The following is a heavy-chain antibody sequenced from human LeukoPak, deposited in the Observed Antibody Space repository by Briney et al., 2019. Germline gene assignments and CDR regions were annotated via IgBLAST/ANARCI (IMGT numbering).Heavy chain of an antibody. CDR1: GGSFNTYY. Sequence: PSETLSLTCAVYGGSFNTYYWSWIRQPPGKGLEWIGQINRYGSANYNPSLKSRVAISLDTSKNQFSLKVTSVTAADTAVYYCARGSPQYYDSSGYQTPPDYWGQGTLVTVSS. D-gene: IGHD3-22*01. CDR3: ARGSPQYYDSSGYQTPPDY. J-gene: IGHJ4*02. CDR2: INRYGSA. V-gene: IGHV4-34*01.